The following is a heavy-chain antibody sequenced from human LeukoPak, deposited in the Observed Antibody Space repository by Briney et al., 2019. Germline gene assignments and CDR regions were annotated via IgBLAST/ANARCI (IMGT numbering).Heavy chain of an antibody. CDR3: ARESGGWINYFDY. CDR2: ISGSADST. D-gene: IGHD2-15*01. CDR1: GFTFSTYA. J-gene: IGHJ4*02. Sequence: KPGGSLRLSCAASGFTFSTYAMSWVRQAPGKGLEWVSAISGSADSTYYADSVKGQFAISRDNSKNTLYLQMNSLRAEDTAVYYCARESGGWINYFDYWGQGTLVTVSS. V-gene: IGHV3-23*01.